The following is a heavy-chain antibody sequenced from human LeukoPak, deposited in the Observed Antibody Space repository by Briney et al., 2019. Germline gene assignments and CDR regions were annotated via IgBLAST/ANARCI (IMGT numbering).Heavy chain of an antibody. CDR1: GYSFTSYW. D-gene: IGHD6-19*01. J-gene: IGHJ4*02. V-gene: IGHV5-51*01. Sequence: GESLRISCKGSGYSFTSYWISWVRQMPGKGLEWMGIIYPGDSDTGYSPSFQGQVTISADKSISTAYLQWSSLKASDTAMYYCARHPRVRASSGWYYFDYWGQGTLVTVSS. CDR3: ARHPRVRASSGWYYFDY. CDR2: IYPGDSDT.